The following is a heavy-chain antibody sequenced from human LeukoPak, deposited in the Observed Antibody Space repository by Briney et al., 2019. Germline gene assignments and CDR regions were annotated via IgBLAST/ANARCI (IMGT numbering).Heavy chain of an antibody. CDR3: ARDQMDRSHCDY. J-gene: IGHJ4*02. Sequence: GGSLRLSCAASGFPFRAYSMNWVRQAPGKGLEWVSYISSSSSTIYYADSVKGRFTISRDNAKNPLYLQMNSLRAEDTAVYYCARDQMDRSHCDYWGQGTLVTVSS. CDR1: GFPFRAYS. V-gene: IGHV3-48*01. CDR2: ISSSSSTI. D-gene: IGHD5-24*01.